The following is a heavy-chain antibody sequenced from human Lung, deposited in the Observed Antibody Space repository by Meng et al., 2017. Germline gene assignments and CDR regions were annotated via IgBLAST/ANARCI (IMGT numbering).Heavy chain of an antibody. V-gene: IGHV4-39*01. CDR3: VRSSAWVRTGFDP. Sequence: RLQESGPVLVKPSEALSLTCSVSGGSISTSGYYWGWIRHPPGKGLEWIGSIGHSGFTYYTPSLKSRVAVSLDTSKSQFSLMLTSVTAADTAVYYCVRSSAWVRTGFDPWGQGTLVTVSS. J-gene: IGHJ5*02. CDR2: IGHSGFT. CDR1: GGSISTSGYY. D-gene: IGHD6-19*01.